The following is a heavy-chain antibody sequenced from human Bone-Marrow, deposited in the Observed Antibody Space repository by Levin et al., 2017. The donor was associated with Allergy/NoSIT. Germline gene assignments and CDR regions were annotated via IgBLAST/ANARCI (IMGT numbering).Heavy chain of an antibody. CDR1: GFTFSTYA. V-gene: IGHV3-23*01. CDR2: IDKNGFGT. Sequence: GGSLRLSCEVSGFTFSTYAMSWVRQAPGKGLEWVSGIDKNGFGTFYADSVKGRFTVSRENSKNTLFLQMNSLRAEDTAVYYCAKDYYGSESMFDYWGQGTPVTVSS. CDR3: AKDYYGSESMFDY. J-gene: IGHJ4*02. D-gene: IGHD3-10*01.